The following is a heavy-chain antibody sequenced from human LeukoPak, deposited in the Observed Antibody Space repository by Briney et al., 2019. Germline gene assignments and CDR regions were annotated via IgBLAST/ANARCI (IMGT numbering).Heavy chain of an antibody. CDR2: IYHSGST. Sequence: SETLSLTCAVSGGSISSGGYSWSWIRQPPGKGLEWIGYIYHSGSTYYNPSLESRVTISVDRSKNQFSLKLSSVTAADTAVYYCARTSTAARRANAFDFWGQGTMVTVSS. CDR3: ARTSTAARRANAFDF. D-gene: IGHD6-6*01. V-gene: IGHV4-30-2*01. CDR1: GGSISSGGYS. J-gene: IGHJ3*01.